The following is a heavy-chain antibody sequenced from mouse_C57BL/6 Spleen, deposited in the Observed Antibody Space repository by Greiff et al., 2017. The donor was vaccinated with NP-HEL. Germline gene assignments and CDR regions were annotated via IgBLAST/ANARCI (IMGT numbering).Heavy chain of an antibody. J-gene: IGHJ2*01. CDR1: GYTFTSYW. CDR3: ARDDGYYLSFDY. V-gene: IGHV1-52*01. D-gene: IGHD2-3*01. Sequence: QVQLQQPGAELVRPGSSVKLSCKASGYTFTSYWMHWVKQRPIQGLEWIGNIDPSDSETHYNQKFKDKATLTVDKSSSTAYMQLSSLTSEDSAVYYCARDDGYYLSFDYWGQGTTLTVSS. CDR2: IDPSDSET.